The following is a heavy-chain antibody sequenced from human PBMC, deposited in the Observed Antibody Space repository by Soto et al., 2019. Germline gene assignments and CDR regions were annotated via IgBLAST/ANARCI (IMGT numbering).Heavy chain of an antibody. V-gene: IGHV4-30-4*01. J-gene: IGHJ6*02. CDR3: ARDIEAYGMDV. D-gene: IGHD5-12*01. CDR2: IYYSGST. Sequence: QVQLQESGPGLVKPSQTLSLTCTVSGGSISSGDYYWSWIRQPPGKGLEWIGYIYYSGSTYYNPSLKSRXXXXXXXXXXQFXLKLSSVTAADTAVYYCARDIEAYGMDVWGQGTTVTVSS. CDR1: GGSISSGDYY.